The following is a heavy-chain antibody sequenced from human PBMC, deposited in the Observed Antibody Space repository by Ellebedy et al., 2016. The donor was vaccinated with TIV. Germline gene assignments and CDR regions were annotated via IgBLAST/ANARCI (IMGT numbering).Heavy chain of an antibody. D-gene: IGHD3-22*01. CDR1: RFTFSSYA. V-gene: IGHV3-23*01. J-gene: IGHJ4*02. CDR3: AKGRGGGSDSSAPRYYFYY. CDR2: ICSTWIRT. Sequence: GESLKISCAASRFTFSSYAMSWVRQAPGKGLEWVSTICSTWIRTYYAKSVEGRFIISRDNSKKTPYLQMNSLRAEDTAVYYCAKGRGGGSDSSAPRYYFYYWGLGTLVTVSS.